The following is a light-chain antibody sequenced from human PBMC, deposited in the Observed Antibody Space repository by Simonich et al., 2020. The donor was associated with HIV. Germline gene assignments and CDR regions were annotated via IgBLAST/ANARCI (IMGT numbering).Light chain of an antibody. Sequence: EIVMTQSPATLSVSPGERATLSCRASQSVNSNFLAWSQQKPGKPPKLLIYWASNRESGVPDRFSGSGSGTDFTLIISSLQAEDVAVYYCQQYYSTPLTFGGGTKVEIK. J-gene: IGKJ4*01. CDR3: QQYYSTPLT. CDR2: WAS. CDR1: QSVNSNF. V-gene: IGKV4-1*01.